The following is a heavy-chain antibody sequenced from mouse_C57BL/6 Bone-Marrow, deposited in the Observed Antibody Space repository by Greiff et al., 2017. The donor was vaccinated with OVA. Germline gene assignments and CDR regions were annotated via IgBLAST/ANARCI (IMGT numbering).Heavy chain of an antibody. CDR2: IYPGDGDT. V-gene: IGHV1-82*01. D-gene: IGHD4-1*01. J-gene: IGHJ2*01. CDR1: GYAFSSSW. CDR3: AKGTGTGYFDY. Sequence: QVQLQQSGPELVKPGASVKLSCKASGYAFSSSWMNWVKQRPGKGLEWIGRIYPGDGDTNYNGKFKGKATLTADKSSSTAYMQLSSLTSEDSAVDFCAKGTGTGYFDYWGQGTTLTVSS.